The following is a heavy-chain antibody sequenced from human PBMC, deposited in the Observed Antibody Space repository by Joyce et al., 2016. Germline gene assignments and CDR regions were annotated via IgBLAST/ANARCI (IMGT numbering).Heavy chain of an antibody. Sequence: EVQLVESGGGLVKPGGSLRLSCAASGFTFSSYSMSWVRQAPGKGLEWVSSISSSSSYIKYTDSGKGRFTISRDNAKNSLYLQMNSLRVEDTAVYYCARSSYTNGIFDYWGQGTLVTVSS. V-gene: IGHV3-21*01. D-gene: IGHD2-8*01. CDR1: GFTFSSYS. CDR3: ARSSYTNGIFDY. J-gene: IGHJ4*02. CDR2: ISSSSSYI.